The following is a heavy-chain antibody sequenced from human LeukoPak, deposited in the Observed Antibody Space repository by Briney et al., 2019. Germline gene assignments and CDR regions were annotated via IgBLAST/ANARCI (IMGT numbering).Heavy chain of an antibody. CDR3: ARDSDYVWGSYRYLFDY. CDR1: GYTFTSYY. CDR2: INPSGGST. Sequence: GASXXVSCKASGYTFTSYYMHWVRQAPGQGSEGMGIINPSGGSTSYAQKFQGRVTMTRDTSTSTVYMELSSLRSEDTAVYYCARDSDYVWGSYRYLFDYWGQGTLVTVSS. J-gene: IGHJ4*02. V-gene: IGHV1-46*01. D-gene: IGHD3-16*02.